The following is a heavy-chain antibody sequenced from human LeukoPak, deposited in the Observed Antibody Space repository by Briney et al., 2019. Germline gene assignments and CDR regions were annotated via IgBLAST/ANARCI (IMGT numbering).Heavy chain of an antibody. Sequence: GGSLRLSCAASGFTFSSYNMNWVRQAPGKGLEWVSYISTSSNTIYYADSVKGRFTISRDNAKNSLYLQMNDLRAEDTAVYYCARAAVHYNSVMDVWGQGTTVTVSS. CDR2: ISTSSNTI. D-gene: IGHD6-25*01. CDR3: ARAAVHYNSVMDV. J-gene: IGHJ6*02. V-gene: IGHV3-48*01. CDR1: GFTFSSYN.